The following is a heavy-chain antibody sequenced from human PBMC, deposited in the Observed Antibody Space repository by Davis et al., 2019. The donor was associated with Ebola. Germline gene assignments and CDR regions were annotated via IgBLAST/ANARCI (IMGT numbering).Heavy chain of an antibody. D-gene: IGHD2-2*01. J-gene: IGHJ3*02. CDR2: IYYSGST. CDR3: ASRGYCSSTSCYAFDI. Sequence: PGGSLRLSCTVSGGSISSYYWSWIRQPPGKGLEWIGYIYYSGSTYYNPSLKSRVTISVDTSKNQFSLKLSSVTAADTAVYYCASRGYCSSTSCYAFDIWGQGTMVTVSS. CDR1: GGSISSYY. V-gene: IGHV4-59*06.